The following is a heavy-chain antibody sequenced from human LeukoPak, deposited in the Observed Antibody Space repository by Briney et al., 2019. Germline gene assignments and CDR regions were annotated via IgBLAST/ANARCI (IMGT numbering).Heavy chain of an antibody. V-gene: IGHV1-2*06. CDR3: ARARSLWFGDHTNYYFDY. D-gene: IGHD3-10*01. Sequence: ASVKVSCKASGYTFTGYYMHWVRQAPGQGLEGMGRINPNSGGTNYAQKFQGRVTMTRDTSISTAYMELSRLRSDDTAVYYCARARSLWFGDHTNYYFDYWGREPWSPSPQ. J-gene: IGHJ4*02. CDR2: INPNSGGT. CDR1: GYTFTGYY.